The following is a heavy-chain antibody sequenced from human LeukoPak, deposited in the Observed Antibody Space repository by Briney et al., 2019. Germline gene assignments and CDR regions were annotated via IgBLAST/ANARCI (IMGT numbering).Heavy chain of an antibody. D-gene: IGHD1-1*01. CDR1: GFTFSSYT. V-gene: IGHV3-21*01. Sequence: GRSLRLSCAASGFTFSSYTMHWIRQAPGKGLEWVSSISGSNSYIFYADSVKGRFTVSRDNAKDSLYLQMNSLRAEDTAVYYCARALTTLTYEGYWGQGTLVTVSS. J-gene: IGHJ4*02. CDR2: ISGSNSYI. CDR3: ARALTTLTYEGY.